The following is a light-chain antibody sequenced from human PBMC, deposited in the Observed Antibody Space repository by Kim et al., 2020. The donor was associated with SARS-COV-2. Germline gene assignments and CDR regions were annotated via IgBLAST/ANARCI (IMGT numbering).Light chain of an antibody. Sequence: AIRMTQSPFSLSASVGDRVTIACWASQAISNCLAWYQQKPGKAPELLIYGASTLQSGVPSRFRDGGSGTDFTLTITSLQSEDFATYYCQQYSSFAYTFGQGTKLEI. CDR3: QQYSSFAYT. J-gene: IGKJ2*01. CDR2: GAS. CDR1: QAISNC. V-gene: IGKV1-8*01.